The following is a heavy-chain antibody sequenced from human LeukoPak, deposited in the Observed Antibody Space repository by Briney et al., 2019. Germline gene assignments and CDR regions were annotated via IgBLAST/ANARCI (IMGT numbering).Heavy chain of an antibody. V-gene: IGHV3-23*01. CDR2: ITGSGGNT. CDR3: AKERSIAAAGTGFDY. J-gene: IGHJ4*02. Sequence: GGSLRLSCAASGFSFSSYGMSWVRQGPGKGLEWVSTITGSGGNTDYADSVKGRFTISRDNSKNTLYLQMNSLRAEDTAVYYCAKERSIAAAGTGFDYWGQGTLVTVSS. D-gene: IGHD6-13*01. CDR1: GFSFSSYG.